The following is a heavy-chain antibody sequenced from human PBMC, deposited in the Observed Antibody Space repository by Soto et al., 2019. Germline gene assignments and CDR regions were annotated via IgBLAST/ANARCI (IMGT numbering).Heavy chain of an antibody. CDR3: ARDKDRQQLGGNYYYILDV. V-gene: IGHV1-69*12. Sequence: QVQLMQSGAEVKKPGSSVKVSCKASGGTFSTSAISWVRQAPGEGLEWVGGIMPVFATPDYAQKFQGRVTIVADESTTTAYLEMTSLTTDDTAVYYCARDKDRQQLGGNYYYILDVWGQGTAITVSS. D-gene: IGHD3-3*02. CDR2: IMPVFATP. CDR1: GGTFSTSA. J-gene: IGHJ6*02.